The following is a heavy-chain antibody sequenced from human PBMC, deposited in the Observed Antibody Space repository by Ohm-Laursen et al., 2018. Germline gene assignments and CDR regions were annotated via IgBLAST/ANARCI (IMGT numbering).Heavy chain of an antibody. CDR1: GFTFSNYW. Sequence: SLRLSCAASGFTFSNYWMSWVRQAPGKGLEWVANIKEDGSVKYYVDSVKGRLTVSRDNAKNSMYLQMNSVRAEDTAVYYCARIGYSSSTTDYWGQGTLVTVSS. CDR3: ARIGYSSSTTDY. D-gene: IGHD6-13*01. CDR2: IKEDGSVK. J-gene: IGHJ4*02. V-gene: IGHV3-7*01.